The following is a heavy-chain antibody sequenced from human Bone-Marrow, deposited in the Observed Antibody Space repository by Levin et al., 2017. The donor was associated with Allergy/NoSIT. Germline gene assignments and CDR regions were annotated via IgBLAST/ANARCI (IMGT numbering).Heavy chain of an antibody. CDR3: ARALTDCSGGGCFSVFLWFDP. Sequence: PSETLSLTCAVNGGPLNGHYWSWIRQPPGKGLEWIGEINHSGTTTYNPSLESRVTISVDTSKNQFSLKLNSVTAADTAVYYCARALTDCSGGGCFSVFLWFDPWGQGTLVTVSS. V-gene: IGHV4-34*01. J-gene: IGHJ5*02. D-gene: IGHD2-15*01. CDR2: INHSGTT. CDR1: GGPLNGHY.